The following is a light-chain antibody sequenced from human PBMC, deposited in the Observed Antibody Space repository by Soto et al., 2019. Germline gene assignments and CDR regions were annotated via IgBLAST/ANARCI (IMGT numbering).Light chain of an antibody. CDR3: QQYNHWPPWT. CDR2: GAS. Sequence: TVMTQSPSTMSVSTGERATLSCRASQSVRSNLAWYQQKPGQAPRLLIYGASTRATRCPARFSGSGSVTEFTLTISSLQSEDFAVDYCQQYNHWPPWTFGQGTKVEIK. CDR1: QSVRSN. J-gene: IGKJ1*01. V-gene: IGKV3-15*01.